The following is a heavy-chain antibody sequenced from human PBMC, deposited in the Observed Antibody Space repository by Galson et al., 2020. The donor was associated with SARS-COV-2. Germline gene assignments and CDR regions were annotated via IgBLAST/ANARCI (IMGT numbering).Heavy chain of an antibody. CDR2: SGSTM. D-gene: IGHD3-10*01. Sequence: SGSTMYYADSVKGRFTISRDNAKNSLYLQMNSLRAEDTAVYYCAREQYYYGSGSNYPSYYFDYWGQGTLVTVSS. CDR3: AREQYYYGSGSNYPSYYFDY. J-gene: IGHJ4*02. V-gene: IGHV3-48*03.